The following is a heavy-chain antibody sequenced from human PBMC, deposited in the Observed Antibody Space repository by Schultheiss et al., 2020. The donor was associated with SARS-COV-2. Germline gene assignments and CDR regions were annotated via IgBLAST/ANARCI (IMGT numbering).Heavy chain of an antibody. CDR1: GYSFTSYW. J-gene: IGHJ6*03. D-gene: IGHD1-1*01. Sequence: GGSLRLSCKGSGYSFTSYWIGWVRQMPGKGLEWMGIIYPGDSDTRYSPSFQGQVTISADKSISTAYLQWSSLKASDTAMYYCARGTTGYYYYYYMDVWGKGTTVTVSS. CDR3: ARGTTGYYYYYYMDV. CDR2: IYPGDSDT. V-gene: IGHV5-51*01.